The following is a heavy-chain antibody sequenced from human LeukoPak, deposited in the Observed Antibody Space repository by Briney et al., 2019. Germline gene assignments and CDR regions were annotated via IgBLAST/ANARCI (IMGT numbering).Heavy chain of an antibody. CDR1: GYSFTSYW. D-gene: IGHD3-22*01. Sequence: GESLKISCKGSGYSFTSYWIGWVRQMPGKGLEWMGIIYPGDSDTRYSPSFQGQVTISADKSISPAYLQWSSLKASDTAMYYCARRDSSGYYASPGLGYWGQGTLVTVSS. V-gene: IGHV5-51*01. CDR3: ARRDSSGYYASPGLGY. J-gene: IGHJ4*02. CDR2: IYPGDSDT.